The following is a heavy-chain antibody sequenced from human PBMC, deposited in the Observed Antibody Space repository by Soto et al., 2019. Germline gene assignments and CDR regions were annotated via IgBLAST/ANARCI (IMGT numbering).Heavy chain of an antibody. CDR3: ARGQAFWTGYYRMPYYFDY. CDR2: LYYSGST. CDR1: GGSVSSGSYY. V-gene: IGHV4-61*01. D-gene: IGHD3-3*01. J-gene: IGHJ4*02. Sequence: PSETLSLTCTFSGGSVSSGSYYWSWIRHPPGKGLEYIGYLYYSGSTNYNPSLKSRVTISVDTPKNQFSLKLTSVTAADTAIYYCARGQAFWTGYYRMPYYFDYWGQGTLVTISS.